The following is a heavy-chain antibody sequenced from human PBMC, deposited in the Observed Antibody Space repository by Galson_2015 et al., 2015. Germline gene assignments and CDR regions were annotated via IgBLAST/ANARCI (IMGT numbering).Heavy chain of an antibody. V-gene: IGHV1-18*01. CDR3: ASNSRNGYSSGWQYYYYGMDV. CDR2: ISAYNGNT. D-gene: IGHD6-19*01. Sequence: SVKVSCKASGYTFTSYGISWVRQAPGQGLEWMGWISAYNGNTNYAQKLQGRVTMTTDTSTSTAYMELRSLRSDDTAVYYCASNSRNGYSSGWQYYYYGMDVWGQGTPVTVSS. CDR1: GYTFTSYG. J-gene: IGHJ6*02.